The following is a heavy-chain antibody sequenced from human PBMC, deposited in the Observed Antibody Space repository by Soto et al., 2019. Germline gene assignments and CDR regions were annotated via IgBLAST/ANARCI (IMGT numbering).Heavy chain of an antibody. Sequence: PGGSLRLSCAASGFTFSSYGMHWVRQAPGKGLEWVAVIWYDGSNKYYADSVKGRFTISRDNSKNMLYLQMNSLRAEDTAVYYCARDEGLGVNYYYYGMDVWGQGTTVTVSS. CDR3: ARDEGLGVNYYYYGMDV. CDR2: IWYDGSNK. V-gene: IGHV3-33*01. D-gene: IGHD3-10*01. J-gene: IGHJ6*02. CDR1: GFTFSSYG.